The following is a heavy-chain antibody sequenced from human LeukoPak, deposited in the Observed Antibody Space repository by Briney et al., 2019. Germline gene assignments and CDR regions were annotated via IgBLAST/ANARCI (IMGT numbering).Heavy chain of an antibody. D-gene: IGHD2-2*01. Sequence: PSETLSLTCGVYGGSFSGHYWSWIRQSPGKGLEWIGEINHSGFTNYNPSLKSRASISLDTSKNQFSLKLRSVTAADAAVYFCAGVREDRLLSDYYYGLDVWGQGTTVTVSS. V-gene: IGHV4-34*01. J-gene: IGHJ6*02. CDR3: AGVREDRLLSDYYYGLDV. CDR1: GGSFSGHY. CDR2: INHSGFT.